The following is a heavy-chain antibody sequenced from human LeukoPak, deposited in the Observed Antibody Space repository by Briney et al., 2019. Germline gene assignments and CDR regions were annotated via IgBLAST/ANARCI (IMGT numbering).Heavy chain of an antibody. D-gene: IGHD1-26*01. J-gene: IGHJ4*02. CDR1: GFTFSNYG. CDR2: ISYDGSNK. CDR3: ARQIVGAIDY. Sequence: PGGSLRLSCAASGFTFSNYGMHWVRQAPGKGLEWVAVISYDGSNKYYTDSVKGRFTISRDNSKNTLFLQMNSLRAEDTALYYCARQIVGAIDYWGQGTLVTVSS. V-gene: IGHV3-30*03.